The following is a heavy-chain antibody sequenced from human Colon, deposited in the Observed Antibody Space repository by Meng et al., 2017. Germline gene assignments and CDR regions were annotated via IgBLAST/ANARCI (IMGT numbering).Heavy chain of an antibody. CDR2: IIPGVGTT. CDR1: GGSFDNYA. V-gene: IGHV1-69*05. CDR3: ARDHRNYYLDL. Sequence: QVQLMQSGAEVKTPGSSVRGSCKASGGSFDNYAISWVRQAPGQGLERVGGIIPGVGTTNYAQRFQGRVTITTDRSAGTVFMQLNSLRFEDTAVYYCARDHRNYYLDLWGQGTLVTVSS. J-gene: IGHJ4*02.